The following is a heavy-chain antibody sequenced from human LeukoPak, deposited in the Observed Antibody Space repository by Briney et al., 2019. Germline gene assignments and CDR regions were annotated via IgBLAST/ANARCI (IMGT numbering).Heavy chain of an antibody. V-gene: IGHV1-2*02. J-gene: IGHJ4*02. CDR2: INPNSGGT. D-gene: IGHD6-13*01. CDR3: ARDRDTIATTDAGGDHFHY. Sequence: GASVKVSCKASGYTFTDYYMHWVRQAPGQGLEWMGWINPNSGGTNYAQKFQGRVTMTRDTSISTAYMELNWLRSEDTAVYYCARDRDTIATTDAGGDHFHYWGQGTLVTVSS. CDR1: GYTFTDYY.